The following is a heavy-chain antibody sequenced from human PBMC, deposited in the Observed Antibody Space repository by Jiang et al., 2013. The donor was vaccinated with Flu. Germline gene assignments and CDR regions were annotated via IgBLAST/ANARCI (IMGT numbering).Heavy chain of an antibody. D-gene: IGHD4-11*01. J-gene: IGHJ4*02. V-gene: IGHV3-23*01. CDR3: AKRTTTPGAPKLYFFDS. CDR1: GFTISNFA. CDR2: IGYSGGDT. Sequence: VQLLESGGGMVQPGGSLRLSCAASGFTISNFAMSWVRQAPGKGLEWVSTIGYSGGDTYFADSVKGRFTISRDNSKNTLYLQMNSLRAEDTAVYYCAKRTTTPGAPKLYFFDSWGRGTLVVVSS.